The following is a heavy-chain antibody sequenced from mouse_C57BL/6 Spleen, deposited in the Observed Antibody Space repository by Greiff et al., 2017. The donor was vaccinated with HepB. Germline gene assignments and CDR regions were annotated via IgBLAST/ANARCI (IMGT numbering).Heavy chain of an antibody. CDR1: GYSFTSYY. CDR2: IYPGSGNT. V-gene: IGHV1-66*01. J-gene: IGHJ2*01. CDR3: ARSEGLGYFDY. Sequence: QVQLQQSGPELVKPGASVKISCKASGYSFTSYYIHWVKQRPGQGLEWIGWIYPGSGNTKYNEKFKGKATLTADTSSSTAYMQLSSLTSEDSAVYYCARSEGLGYFDYWGQGTTLTVSS. D-gene: IGHD4-1*01.